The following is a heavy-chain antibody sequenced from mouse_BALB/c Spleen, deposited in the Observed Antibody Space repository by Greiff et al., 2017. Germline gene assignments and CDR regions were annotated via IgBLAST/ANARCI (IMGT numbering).Heavy chain of an antibody. Sequence: DVMLVESGGGLVQPGGSLKLSCAASGFTFSSYTMSWVRQTPEKRLEWVAYISNGGGSTYYPDTVKSRFTISRDNAKNTLYLQMSSLKSEDTAMYYCARLITTVVATGAMDYWGQGTSVTVSS. CDR2: ISNGGGST. CDR3: ARLITTVVATGAMDY. D-gene: IGHD1-1*01. CDR1: GFTFSSYT. J-gene: IGHJ4*01. V-gene: IGHV5-12-2*01.